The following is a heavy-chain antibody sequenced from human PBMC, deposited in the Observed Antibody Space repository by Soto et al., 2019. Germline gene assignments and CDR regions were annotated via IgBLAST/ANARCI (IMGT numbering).Heavy chain of an antibody. Sequence: EVQLLESGGGLVQPGGSLRLSCAASGFTFSSYAMSWVRQAPGKGLEWVSAISGSGGSTYYADSVKGRFTISRDNSKNMLYLQMNSLRAEDTAVYYCAKTAGYSYGYPAYYYYYCMDVWGQGTTVTVSS. V-gene: IGHV3-23*01. CDR2: ISGSGGST. J-gene: IGHJ6*02. CDR3: AKTAGYSYGYPAYYYYYCMDV. D-gene: IGHD5-18*01. CDR1: GFTFSSYA.